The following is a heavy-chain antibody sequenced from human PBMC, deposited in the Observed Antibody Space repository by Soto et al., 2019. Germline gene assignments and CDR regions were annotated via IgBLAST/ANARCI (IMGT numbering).Heavy chain of an antibody. Sequence: ASVKVSCKASGYTFTSYDINWVRQATGQGLEWMGWINPNSGNTGYAQKFQGRVTMTRNTSISTAYMELSRLRSEDTAVNYCARSDSSSWYPYYYYMDVWGKGTTVTVSS. CDR2: INPNSGNT. V-gene: IGHV1-8*01. J-gene: IGHJ6*03. CDR3: ARSDSSSWYPYYYYMDV. CDR1: GYTFTSYD. D-gene: IGHD6-13*01.